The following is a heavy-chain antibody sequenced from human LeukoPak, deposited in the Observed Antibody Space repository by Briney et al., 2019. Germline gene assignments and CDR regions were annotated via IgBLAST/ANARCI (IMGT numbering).Heavy chain of an antibody. CDR1: GVTFSSYA. CDR3: GICILNICREGADV. Sequence: GGSLRLSCAPSGVTFSSYALSWFRQAPGKGLDWVSSISVDSITYYLDSVKGRFTISRDNSKSTLYLQMHSLRAEDTALYYCGICILNICREGADVGGQGTMVTVSS. V-gene: IGHV3-23*01. CDR2: ISVDSIT. J-gene: IGHJ3*01. D-gene: IGHD3-9*01.